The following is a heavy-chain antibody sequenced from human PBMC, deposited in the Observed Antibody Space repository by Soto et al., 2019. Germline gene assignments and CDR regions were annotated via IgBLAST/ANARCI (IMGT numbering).Heavy chain of an antibody. D-gene: IGHD3-22*01. J-gene: IGHJ3*01. CDR2: IMPIFGTA. CDR3: AKDLGRYYDASSDYYLPLDAFDL. V-gene: IGHV1-69*13. CDR1: GGTFSSYA. Sequence: ASVKVSCKASGGTFSSYAISWVRQAPGQGLEWMGGIMPIFGTADYAQKCQGRVTITADESTSTDYMELRSLRAEDTAVYYCAKDLGRYYDASSDYYLPLDAFDLWGQGTMVTVSS.